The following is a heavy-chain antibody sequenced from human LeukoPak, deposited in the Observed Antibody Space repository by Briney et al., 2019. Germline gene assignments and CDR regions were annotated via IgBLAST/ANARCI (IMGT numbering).Heavy chain of an antibody. CDR3: ARAGTGFGWFDP. CDR1: GGSFSGYY. D-gene: IGHD6-13*01. CDR2: IYYSGST. J-gene: IGHJ5*02. Sequence: SETLSLTCAVYGGSFSGYYWSWIRQHPGKGLEWIGYIYYSGSTYYNPSLKSRVTISVDTSKNQFSLKLSSVTAADTAVYYCARAGTGFGWFDPWGQGTLVTVSS. V-gene: IGHV4-31*11.